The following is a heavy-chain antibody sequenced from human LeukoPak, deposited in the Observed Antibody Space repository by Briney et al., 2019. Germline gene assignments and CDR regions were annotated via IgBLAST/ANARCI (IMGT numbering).Heavy chain of an antibody. CDR3: ARRGGLYGSGSYRFDP. CDR1: GYSFTTYW. Sequence: GESLKISCKGSGYSFTTYWIGWVRQMPGKGLEWMGIIYPGDSDARYSPSFQGQVTISADKSISTAYLQWSSLKASVTAMYYCARRGGLYGSGSYRFDPWGQGTLVTVSS. CDR2: IYPGDSDA. V-gene: IGHV5-51*01. J-gene: IGHJ5*02. D-gene: IGHD3-10*01.